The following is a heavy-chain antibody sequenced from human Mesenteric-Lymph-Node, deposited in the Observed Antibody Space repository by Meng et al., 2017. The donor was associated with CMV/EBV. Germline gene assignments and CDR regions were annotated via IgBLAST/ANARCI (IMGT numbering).Heavy chain of an antibody. V-gene: IGHV1-2*06. Sequence: ASGYTCTVPNIHWVRQAPGQGHEWLGRINPNGGGTNYAQNFQGRVTMTRYTSISTAYMELSRLRSDDTAVYYCARSRYGSGSFYNDYWGQGTLVTVSS. CDR2: INPNGGGT. J-gene: IGHJ4*02. D-gene: IGHD3-10*01. CDR1: GYTCTVPN. CDR3: ARSRYGSGSFYNDY.